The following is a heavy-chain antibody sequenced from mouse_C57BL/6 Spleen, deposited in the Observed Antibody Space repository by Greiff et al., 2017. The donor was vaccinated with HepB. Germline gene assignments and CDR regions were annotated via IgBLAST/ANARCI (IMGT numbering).Heavy chain of an antibody. CDR3: VSPITTVVATDYAMDY. J-gene: IGHJ4*01. V-gene: IGHV10-1*01. Sequence: EVNLVESGGGLVQPKGSLKLSCAASGFSFNTYAMNWVRQAPGKGLEWVARIRSKSNNYATYYADSVKDRFTISRDDSESMLYLQMNNLKTEDTAMYYCVSPITTVVATDYAMDYWGQGTSVTVSS. D-gene: IGHD1-1*01. CDR1: GFSFNTYA. CDR2: IRSKSNNYAT.